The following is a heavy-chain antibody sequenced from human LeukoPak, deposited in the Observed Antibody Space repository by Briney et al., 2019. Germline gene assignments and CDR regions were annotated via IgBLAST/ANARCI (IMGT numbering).Heavy chain of an antibody. J-gene: IGHJ4*02. CDR2: IIPILGIA. Sequence: SVKVSCKASGGTFSSYAISWVRQAPGQGLEWMGRIIPILGIANYAQKFQGRVTITADKPTSTAYMELSSLRSEDTAGYYCATQYDRDYFSFDYWGQGALVTVSS. CDR3: ATQYDRDYFSFDY. D-gene: IGHD4-17*01. CDR1: GGTFSSYA. V-gene: IGHV1-69*04.